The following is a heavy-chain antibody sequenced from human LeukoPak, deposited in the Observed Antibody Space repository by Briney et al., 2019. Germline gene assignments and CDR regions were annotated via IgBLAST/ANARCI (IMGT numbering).Heavy chain of an antibody. D-gene: IGHD3-16*01. CDR3: TRETAFGGGGEFDY. CDR2: ISGSGRNT. V-gene: IGHV3-23*01. J-gene: IGHJ4*02. CDR1: GFNFSSYG. Sequence: PWGSLRLSCAASGFNFSSYGMTWVRQAPGKGLEWVSIISGSGRNTYYADSVKGRFTISRDKTKNTLYLQMNSLKTEDTAVYYCTRETAFGGGGEFDYWGQGTLVTVSS.